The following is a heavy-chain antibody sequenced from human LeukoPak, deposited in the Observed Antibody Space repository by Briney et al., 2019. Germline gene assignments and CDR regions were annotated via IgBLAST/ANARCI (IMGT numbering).Heavy chain of an antibody. Sequence: PGGSLRLSCSASGFTFSSYAMHWVRQAPGKGLEYVSAISSNGGSTYYADSVKGRFTISRDNSKNTLYLQMSSLRAEVTAVYYCVKTSRGYNWNDSPYYFDYWGQGTLVTVSS. CDR2: ISSNGGST. D-gene: IGHD1-1*01. J-gene: IGHJ4*02. CDR3: VKTSRGYNWNDSPYYFDY. CDR1: GFTFSSYA. V-gene: IGHV3-64D*06.